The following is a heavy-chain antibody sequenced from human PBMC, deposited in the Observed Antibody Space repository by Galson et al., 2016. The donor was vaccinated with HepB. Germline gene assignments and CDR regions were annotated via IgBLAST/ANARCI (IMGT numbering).Heavy chain of an antibody. CDR2: ISGSGGDT. CDR1: GFAFYSFD. Sequence: SLRLSCAASGFAFYSFDMSWVRQAPGKGLEWVSSISGSGGDTYYTDSVKGRFTVSRDNSKNTLYLHMNNLGAEDTAVYYGTKKVTISGTGDYWGQGTLVSVSA. D-gene: IGHD5-24*01. CDR3: TKKVTISGTGDY. V-gene: IGHV3-23*01. J-gene: IGHJ4*02.